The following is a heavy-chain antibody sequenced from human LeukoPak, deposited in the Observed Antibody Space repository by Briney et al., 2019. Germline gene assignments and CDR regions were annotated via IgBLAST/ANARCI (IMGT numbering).Heavy chain of an antibody. CDR1: GFTFSSYG. V-gene: IGHV3-30*03. Sequence: PGGSLRLSCAASGFTFSSYGMHWVRQAPGKGLEWAALISYDGSNEYYADSVRGRFTISRDNSKFTLYMQMNGLRAEDTAVYYCARVRAGYCTSTSCYTGMDVWGQGTTVTVSS. D-gene: IGHD2-2*01. CDR2: ISYDGSNE. J-gene: IGHJ6*02. CDR3: ARVRAGYCTSTSCYTGMDV.